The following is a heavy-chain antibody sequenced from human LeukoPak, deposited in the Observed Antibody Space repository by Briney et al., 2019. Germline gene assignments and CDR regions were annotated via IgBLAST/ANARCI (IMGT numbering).Heavy chain of an antibody. D-gene: IGHD6-13*01. J-gene: IGHJ4*02. CDR3: AKGVVVAGAWTNFFDF. CDR1: GFTFSSYS. V-gene: IGHV3-30*18. Sequence: GGSLRLSCAASGFTFSSYSMNWVRQAPGKGLEWVALISYDGSNKNYADSVKGRFTISRDTSKSTLYLQMNSLKTEDTAVYYCAKGVVVAGAWTNFFDFWGQGTLVTVSS. CDR2: ISYDGSNK.